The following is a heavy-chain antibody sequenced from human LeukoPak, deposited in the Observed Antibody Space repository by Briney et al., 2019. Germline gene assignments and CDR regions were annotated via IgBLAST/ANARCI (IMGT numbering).Heavy chain of an antibody. CDR2: IYSGGST. D-gene: IGHD2-2*01. V-gene: IGHV3-53*01. J-gene: IGHJ6*02. CDR3: ARDIVVVPAADPLNYYYYGMDV. CDR1: GVSINNPNYC. Sequence: ETLSLTCTVSGVSINNPNYCWSWVRQAPGKGLEWVSVIYSGGSTYYADSVKGRFTISRDNSKNTLYLQMNSLRAEDTAVYYCARDIVVVPAADPLNYYYYGMDVWGQGTTVTVSS.